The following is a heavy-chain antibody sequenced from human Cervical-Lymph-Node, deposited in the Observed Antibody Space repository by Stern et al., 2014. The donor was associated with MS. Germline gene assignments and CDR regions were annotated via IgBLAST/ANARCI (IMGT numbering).Heavy chain of an antibody. D-gene: IGHD1-14*01. CDR1: GFTFTSSA. CDR2: IVVGSGNT. CDR3: AALQSVTDFDY. J-gene: IGHJ4*02. V-gene: IGHV1-58*01. Sequence: QMQLVQSGPEVKKPGTSVKVSCKASGFTFTSSAVQWVRQARGQRLEWIGWIVVGSGNTNYAQKFQERVTITRDMSTSTAYMELSSLRSEDTAVYYCAALQSVTDFDYWGQGTLVTVSS.